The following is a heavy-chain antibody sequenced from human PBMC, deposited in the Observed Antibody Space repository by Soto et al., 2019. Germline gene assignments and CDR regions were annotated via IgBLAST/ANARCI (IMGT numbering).Heavy chain of an antibody. CDR1: GGAISTYY. V-gene: IGHV4-4*07. Sequence: QVHLQESGPGLVTPSETLSLTCTVSGGAISTYYWTWIRQPAGKGLEWIGRIYSSGSTKYNPSLQSRVTMSLDTSNNQFYLRLTSVTAADTAVYYCARGQRFSDWFDPWGQGTLVTVSS. CDR3: ARGQRFSDWFDP. CDR2: IYSSGST. J-gene: IGHJ5*02. D-gene: IGHD3-3*01.